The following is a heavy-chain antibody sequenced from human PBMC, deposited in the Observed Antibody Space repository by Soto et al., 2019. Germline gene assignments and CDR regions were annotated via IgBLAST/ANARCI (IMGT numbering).Heavy chain of an antibody. Sequence: SETLSLTCTVSGGSISSGGYYWSWIRQYPGKGLEWIGYIYYSGSTYYNPSLKSRITISVDTSKNQLSLKLSSVTAADTAVYYCARASDDFGDSVRGYYFDYWGQGTLVTVS. CDR1: GGSISSGGYY. D-gene: IGHD4-17*01. V-gene: IGHV4-31*03. CDR2: IYYSGST. CDR3: ARASDDFGDSVRGYYFDY. J-gene: IGHJ4*02.